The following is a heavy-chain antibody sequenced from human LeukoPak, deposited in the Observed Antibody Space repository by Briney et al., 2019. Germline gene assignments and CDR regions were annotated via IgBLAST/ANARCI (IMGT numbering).Heavy chain of an antibody. CDR1: GYTFTSYD. D-gene: IGHD2-2*01. V-gene: IGHV1-8*01. J-gene: IGHJ3*02. CDR3: ARGPPIGREDIVVVPAAIVAFDI. CDR2: MNPNSGNT. Sequence: ASVKVSCKASGYTFTSYDINWVRQATGQGLEWMGWMNPNSGNTGYAQKFQGRVTMTRNTSISTAYMELSSLRSEDTAVYYCARGPPIGREDIVVVPAAIVAFDIWGQGTMVIVSS.